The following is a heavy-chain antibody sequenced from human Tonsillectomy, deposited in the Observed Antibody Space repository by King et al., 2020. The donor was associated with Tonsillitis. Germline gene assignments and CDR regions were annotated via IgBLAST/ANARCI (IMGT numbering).Heavy chain of an antibody. D-gene: IGHD3-10*01. V-gene: IGHV3-30*18. Sequence: VQLVESGGGVVQPGRSLRLSCAASGFTFSSYGMHWVRQTPGKGLEWVAVILHDGSNKYYADSVKGRFTISRDNSKNTLYLQMNSLRAEDTAVYYCAKDMGRSKIYYGMDVWGQGTTVTVSS. CDR1: GFTFSSYG. CDR3: AKDMGRSKIYYGMDV. CDR2: ILHDGSNK. J-gene: IGHJ6*02.